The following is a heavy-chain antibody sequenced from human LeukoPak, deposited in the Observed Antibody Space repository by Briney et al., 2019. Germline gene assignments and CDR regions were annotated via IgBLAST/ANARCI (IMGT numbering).Heavy chain of an antibody. CDR2: IYYSGST. V-gene: IGHV4-39*07. CDR3: ARGKVVTLNNWFDP. D-gene: IGHD3-22*01. J-gene: IGHJ5*02. Sequence: SETLSLTCTVSGGSISSSSYYWGWIRQPPGKGLEWIGSIYYSGSTYYNPSLKSRVTISVDTSKNQFSLKLSSVTAADTAVYYCARGKVVTLNNWFDPWGQGTLVTVSS. CDR1: GGSISSSSYY.